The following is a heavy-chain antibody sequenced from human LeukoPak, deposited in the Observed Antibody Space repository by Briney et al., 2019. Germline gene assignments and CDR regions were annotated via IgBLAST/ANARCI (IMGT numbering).Heavy chain of an antibody. CDR2: IYTSGST. D-gene: IGHD3-10*01. Sequence: SQTLSLTCAVSGGSISSGSYYWGWIRQPAGKGLEWIGRIYTSGSTNYNPSLKSRVTISVDTSKNQFSLKLSSVTAADTAVYYCARGLPNTGRYYGSGRWYFDLWGRGTLVTVSS. J-gene: IGHJ2*01. CDR1: GGSISSGSYY. CDR3: ARGLPNTGRYYGSGRWYFDL. V-gene: IGHV4-61*02.